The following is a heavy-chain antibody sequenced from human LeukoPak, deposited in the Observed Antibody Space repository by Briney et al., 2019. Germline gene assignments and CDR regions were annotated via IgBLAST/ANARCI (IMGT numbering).Heavy chain of an antibody. V-gene: IGHV1-69*04. Sequence: SVKVSCKASGGTFSSYAISWVRQAPGQGLEWMGRTIPILGIANYAQKFQGRVTITADKSTSTAYMELSSLRSEDTAVYYCARVRYDSSGYPTDCWGQGTLVTVSS. J-gene: IGHJ4*02. CDR3: ARVRYDSSGYPTDC. CDR2: TIPILGIA. CDR1: GGTFSSYA. D-gene: IGHD3-22*01.